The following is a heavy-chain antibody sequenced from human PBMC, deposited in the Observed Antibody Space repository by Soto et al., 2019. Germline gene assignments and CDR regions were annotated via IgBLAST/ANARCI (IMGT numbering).Heavy chain of an antibody. D-gene: IGHD6-19*01. Sequence: GASVKVSCKASGYTFTGYYMHWVRQAPGQGLEWMGWINPNSGGTNYAQKFQGRVTMTRDTSISTAYMELSRLRSDDTAVYYCARLSPELWLVGGLGWFDPWGQGTLVTVSS. CDR1: GYTFTGYY. J-gene: IGHJ5*02. V-gene: IGHV1-2*02. CDR3: ARLSPELWLVGGLGWFDP. CDR2: INPNSGGT.